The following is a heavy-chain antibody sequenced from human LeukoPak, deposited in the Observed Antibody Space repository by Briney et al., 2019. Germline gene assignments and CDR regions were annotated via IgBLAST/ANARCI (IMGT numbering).Heavy chain of an antibody. CDR3: ARGRYCSADICTGGDSFDI. CDR1: GGSISNYY. D-gene: IGHD2-15*01. CDR2: KYARESS. J-gene: IGHJ3*02. Sequence: PSETLSLTCTVSGGSISNYYWSWIRQPAGKGLEWIGRKYARESSNYNPPVQSRVTMSVDTSKNQFSLKLRSVTAADTAVYYCARGRYCSADICTGGDSFDIWGQGTMVSVSP. V-gene: IGHV4-4*07.